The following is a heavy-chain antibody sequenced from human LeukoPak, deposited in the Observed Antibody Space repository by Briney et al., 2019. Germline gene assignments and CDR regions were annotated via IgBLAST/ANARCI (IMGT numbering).Heavy chain of an antibody. Sequence: PSETLSLTCAVYGGSFSGYYWSWIRQPPGKGLEWIGEINHSGSTNYNPSLKSRVTISVDTSKNQFSLKLSSVTAADTAVYYCARATVNSNYVGYFQHWGQGTLVTVSS. CDR3: ARATVNSNYVGYFQH. V-gene: IGHV4-34*01. J-gene: IGHJ1*01. CDR2: INHSGST. D-gene: IGHD4-11*01. CDR1: GGSFSGYY.